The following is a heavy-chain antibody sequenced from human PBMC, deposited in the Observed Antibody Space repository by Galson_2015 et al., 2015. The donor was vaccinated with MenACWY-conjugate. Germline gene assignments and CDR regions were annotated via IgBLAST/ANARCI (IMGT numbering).Heavy chain of an antibody. CDR1: GFTFDDHG. Sequence: SLRLSCAGSGFTFDDHGMYWVRHAPGKGLEWVSSIHWNGDRTGYADSVKGRFTISRDNAKNSLYLQMNNLRAEDTAFYHCARWVEQWLVRPSTHFDIWGQGTLLTVSS. CDR2: IHWNGDRT. V-gene: IGHV3-20*01. J-gene: IGHJ3*02. D-gene: IGHD6-19*01. CDR3: ARWVEQWLVRPSTHFDI.